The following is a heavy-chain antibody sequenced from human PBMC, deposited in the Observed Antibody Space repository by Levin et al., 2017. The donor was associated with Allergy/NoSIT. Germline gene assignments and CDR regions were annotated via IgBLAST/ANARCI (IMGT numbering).Heavy chain of an antibody. CDR3: ARDGGEDLYFDY. CDR2: ISSSSSYT. V-gene: IGHV3-11*05. J-gene: IGHJ4*02. CDR1: GFTFSDYY. D-gene: IGHD3-16*01. Sequence: GESLKISCAASGFTFSDYYMSWIRQAPGKGLEWVSYISSSSSYTNYADSVKGRFTISRDNAKNSLYLQMNSLRAEDTAVYYCARDGGEDLYFDYWGQGTLVTVSS.